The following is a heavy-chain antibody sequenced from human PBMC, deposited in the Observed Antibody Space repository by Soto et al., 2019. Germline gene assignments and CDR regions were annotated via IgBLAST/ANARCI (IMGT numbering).Heavy chain of an antibody. CDR2: IIPIFGTA. J-gene: IGHJ6*02. CDR1: GGTFSSYA. CDR3: ARNLPTTVLTPPYYYFCMDV. D-gene: IGHD4-17*01. V-gene: IGHV1-69*01. Sequence: QVQLVQSGAEVKKPGSSVKVSCKASGGTFSSYAISWVRQAPGQGLEWMGGIIPIFGTANYAQKFQGRVTITADESTSTAYMELSSLRSEDTAVYYCARNLPTTVLTPPYYYFCMDVWGQVTTVTVSS.